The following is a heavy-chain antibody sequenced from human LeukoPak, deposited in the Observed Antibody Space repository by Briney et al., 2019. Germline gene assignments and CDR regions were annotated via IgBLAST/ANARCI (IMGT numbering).Heavy chain of an antibody. Sequence: GSSVKVSCKASGGTFSSYAISWVRQAPGQGLEWMGGIIPIFGTANYAQKFQGRVTITADESTSTAYMELSRLRSDDTAVYYRARGCSSTSCYSGYYYGMDVWGQGTTVTVSS. D-gene: IGHD2-2*01. CDR1: GGTFSSYA. J-gene: IGHJ6*02. CDR3: ARGCSSTSCYSGYYYGMDV. V-gene: IGHV1-69*01. CDR2: IIPIFGTA.